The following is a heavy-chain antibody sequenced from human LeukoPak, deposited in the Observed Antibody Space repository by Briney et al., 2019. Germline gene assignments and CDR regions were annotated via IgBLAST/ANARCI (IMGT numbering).Heavy chain of an antibody. J-gene: IGHJ4*02. Sequence: GGSLRLSCAASGFTFSSYGMHWVRQAPGKGLEWVAVIWYDGSNNYYADSVKGRFTISRDNSKNTLYLQMNSLRAEDTAVYYCARDLDPYYDSSGSDYWGQGTLVTVSS. CDR3: ARDLDPYYDSSGSDY. CDR2: IWYDGSNN. V-gene: IGHV3-33*01. D-gene: IGHD3-22*01. CDR1: GFTFSSYG.